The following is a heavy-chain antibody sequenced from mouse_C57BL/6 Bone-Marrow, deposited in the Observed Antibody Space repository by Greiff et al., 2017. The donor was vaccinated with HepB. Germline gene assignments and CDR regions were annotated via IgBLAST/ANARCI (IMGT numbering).Heavy chain of an antibody. J-gene: IGHJ4*01. V-gene: IGHV14-4*01. D-gene: IGHD2-2*01. Sequence: VQLQQSGAELVRPGASVKLSCTASGFNIKDDYMHWVKQRPEQGLEWIGWIDPENGDTEYASKFQGKATITADTSSNTAYLQLSSLTSEDTAVYYCTNGYDVGYYAMDYWGQRTSVTVSS. CDR1: GFNIKDDY. CDR3: TNGYDVGYYAMDY. CDR2: IDPENGDT.